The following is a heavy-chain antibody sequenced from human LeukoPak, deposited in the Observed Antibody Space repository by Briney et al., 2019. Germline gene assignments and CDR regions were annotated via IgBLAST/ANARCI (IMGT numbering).Heavy chain of an antibody. CDR3: ARESSSSWSAVGY. Sequence: SSETLSLTCTVSGGSISSYYWSWIRQPPGKGLEWIGYVYYSGSSNTNPSLKSRVTISVDTSKNQLSLKLSSVTAADTAVYYCARESSSSWSAVGYWGQGTLVTVSS. CDR1: GGSISSYY. D-gene: IGHD6-13*01. V-gene: IGHV4-59*01. CDR2: VYYSGSS. J-gene: IGHJ4*02.